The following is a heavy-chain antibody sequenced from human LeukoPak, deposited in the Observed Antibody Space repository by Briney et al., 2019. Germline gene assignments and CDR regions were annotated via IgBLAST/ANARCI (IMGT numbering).Heavy chain of an antibody. CDR3: ARYYYDSSGYPTGAFDI. D-gene: IGHD3-22*01. CDR2: IYYSGST. J-gene: IGHJ3*02. V-gene: IGHV4-30-4*08. Sequence: PSQTLSLTCTVSGGSISSGGYYWSWIRQPPGKGLEWIGYIYYSGSTYYNPSLKSRVTISVDTSKNQFSLKLSSVTAADTAVYYCARYYYDSSGYPTGAFDIWGQGTMVTVSS. CDR1: GGSISSGGYY.